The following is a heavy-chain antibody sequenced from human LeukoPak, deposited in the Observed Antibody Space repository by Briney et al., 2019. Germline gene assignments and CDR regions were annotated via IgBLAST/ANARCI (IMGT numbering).Heavy chain of an antibody. J-gene: IGHJ6*02. D-gene: IGHD1-1*01. CDR1: GYIFTDYY. V-gene: IGHV1-2*02. CDR2: IDPNSGGT. Sequence: ASVKVSCKASGYIFTDYYIHWIRQAPGQGLEWMGWIDPNSGGTHHAPNFQGRATMTRDTSSSTVYMDLSRLSSADTAIYYCARSRTPFYYYGMHVWGLGTSVTVSS. CDR3: ARSRTPFYYYGMHV.